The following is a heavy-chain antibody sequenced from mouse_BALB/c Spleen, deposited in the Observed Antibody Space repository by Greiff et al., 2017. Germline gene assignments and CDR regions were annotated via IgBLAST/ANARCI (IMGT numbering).Heavy chain of an antibody. CDR1: GYTFTDYN. V-gene: IGHV1S29*02. CDR2: IYPYNGGT. Sequence: EVQGVESGPELVKPGASVKISCKASGYTFTDYNMHWVKQSHGKSLEWIGYIYPYNGGTGYNQKFKSKATLTVDNSSSTAYMELRSLTSEDSAVYYCARMYYDYPYWYFDVWGAGTTVTVSS. CDR3: ARMYYDYPYWYFDV. J-gene: IGHJ1*01. D-gene: IGHD2-4*01.